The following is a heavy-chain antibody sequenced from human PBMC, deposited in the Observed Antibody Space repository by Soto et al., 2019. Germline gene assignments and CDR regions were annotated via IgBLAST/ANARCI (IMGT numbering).Heavy chain of an antibody. V-gene: IGHV3-43*01. CDR1: GFTFDDYT. CDR2: ISWEGGST. Sequence: PGGSLRLSCAASGFTFDDYTMHWVRQAPGKGLEWVSLISWEGGSTYYADSVKGRFTISRDNSKNSLYLQMNSLRTEDTALYYCAKDIVATSYYYYGMDVWGQGTTVTVSS. J-gene: IGHJ6*02. CDR3: AKDIVATSYYYYGMDV. D-gene: IGHD5-12*01.